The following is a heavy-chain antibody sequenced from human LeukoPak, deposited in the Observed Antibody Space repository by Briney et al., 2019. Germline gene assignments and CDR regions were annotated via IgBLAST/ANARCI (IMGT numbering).Heavy chain of an antibody. CDR3: ASDYYGSGSSDAFDI. Sequence: GGSLRLSCAASGFTFSSYSMNWVRQAPGKGLEWVSSISSSSSYIYYADSVKGRFTISRDNAKDSLYLQMNSLRAEDTAVYYCASDYYGSGSSDAFDIWGQGTMVTVSS. J-gene: IGHJ3*02. CDR1: GFTFSSYS. CDR2: ISSSSSYI. V-gene: IGHV3-21*01. D-gene: IGHD3-10*01.